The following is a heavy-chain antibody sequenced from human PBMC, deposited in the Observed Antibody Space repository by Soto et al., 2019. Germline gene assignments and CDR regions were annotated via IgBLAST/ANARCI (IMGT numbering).Heavy chain of an antibody. CDR2: ISYDGSNK. D-gene: IGHD3-10*01. J-gene: IGHJ6*01. V-gene: IGHV3-30*18. Sequence: GGSLRLSGAASGFTFSSYGMHWVRQAPGKGLEWVAVISYDGSNKYYADSVKGRFTISRDNSKNTLYLQMNSLRAEDTAVYYCAKALYYYGSGSYYYYYYYGMDVWGQGTTVTVSS. CDR3: AKALYYYGSGSYYYYYYYGMDV. CDR1: GFTFSSYG.